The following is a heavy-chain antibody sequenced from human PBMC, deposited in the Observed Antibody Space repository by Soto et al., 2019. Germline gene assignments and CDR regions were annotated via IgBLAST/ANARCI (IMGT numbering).Heavy chain of an antibody. J-gene: IGHJ3*01. CDR1: GFTFDYYW. CDR2: VHSDGTTT. V-gene: IGHV3-74*01. D-gene: IGHD3-10*01. Sequence: EVQLVESGGGLVQPGESLRLSCAASGFTFDYYWMHWVRQAPGKGLVWVSRVHSDGTTTTYADSVKGRFTISRDNARNTVSLQMSSMRAEDTAIYYCDGGGRGGFDLWGHGTVVTVSS. CDR3: DGGGRGGFDL.